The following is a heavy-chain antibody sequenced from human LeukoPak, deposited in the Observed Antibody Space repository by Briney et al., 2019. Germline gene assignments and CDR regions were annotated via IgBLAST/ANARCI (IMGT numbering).Heavy chain of an antibody. CDR1: GFTFRSYA. CDR2: ISGSGDST. J-gene: IGHJ4*02. D-gene: IGHD6-13*01. CDR3: TKSVRSIWWGGAYYFDY. V-gene: IGHV3-23*01. Sequence: GGSLRPSCAASGFTFRSYAMSWVRQAPGKGLEWVSVISGSGDSTDYADSVKGRFSISRDNSKNTLYLQMNSLRAEDTAVYYCTKSVRSIWWGGAYYFDYWGQGALVTVSS.